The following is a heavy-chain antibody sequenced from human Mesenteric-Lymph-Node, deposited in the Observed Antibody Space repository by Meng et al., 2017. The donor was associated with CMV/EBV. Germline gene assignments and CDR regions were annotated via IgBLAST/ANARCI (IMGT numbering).Heavy chain of an antibody. V-gene: IGHV4-34*01. CDR2: INHSGST. D-gene: IGHD2-2*01. J-gene: IGHJ4*02. CDR1: GGSFSGYY. CDR3: ARNSPTRYCTSTSCYYFDY. Sequence: SETLSLTCAVYGGSFSGYYWSWIRQPPGKGLEWIGEINHSGSTNYNPSLKSRVTISVDTSKNQFSLKLSSVTAADTAVYYCARNSPTRYCTSTSCYYFDYWGQGTPVTVSS.